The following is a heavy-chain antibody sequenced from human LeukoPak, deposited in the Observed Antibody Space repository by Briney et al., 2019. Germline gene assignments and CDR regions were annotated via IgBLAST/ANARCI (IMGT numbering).Heavy chain of an antibody. D-gene: IGHD2-15*01. Sequence: KPSETLSLTCTVSGGSISTSNYYWGWIRQPPGKGLEWIGNIFYSGSTNYNPSLKSRVTISVDTSKNQFSLKLSSVTAADTAVYYCARRGAARVDYWGQGTLVTVSS. V-gene: IGHV4-39*07. CDR2: IFYSGST. J-gene: IGHJ4*02. CDR1: GGSISTSNYY. CDR3: ARRGAARVDY.